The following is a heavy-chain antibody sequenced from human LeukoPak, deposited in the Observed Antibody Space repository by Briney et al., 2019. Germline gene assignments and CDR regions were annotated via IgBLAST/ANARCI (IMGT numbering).Heavy chain of an antibody. V-gene: IGHV4-34*01. J-gene: IGHJ4*02. Sequence: PSETLSLTCAVYGGSFNGFYWSWIRQPPGKGLEWIGEINHSGSTKYNPSLKSRLTISVDTSKTQFSLKLNSVTAADTAVYYCARAPMEYYDFWSGYSTWYFDYWGQGNLVTVSS. D-gene: IGHD3-3*01. CDR1: GGSFNGFY. CDR2: INHSGST. CDR3: ARAPMEYYDFWSGYSTWYFDY.